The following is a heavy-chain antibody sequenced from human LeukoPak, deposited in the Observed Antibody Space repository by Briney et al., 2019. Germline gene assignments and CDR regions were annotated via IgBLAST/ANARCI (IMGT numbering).Heavy chain of an antibody. Sequence: HSGGSLRLSCAASGFTFSNYAMTWVRQAPGKGLEWVSGILQSGDTTYYADSVKGRFTISRDNSQNTLYLQMNNLRVEDTAVYYCAKDAIRGDGYWEFDYWGQGTLVTVSS. CDR2: ILQSGDTT. CDR1: GFTFSNYA. D-gene: IGHD5-24*01. J-gene: IGHJ4*02. V-gene: IGHV3-23*01. CDR3: AKDAIRGDGYWEFDY.